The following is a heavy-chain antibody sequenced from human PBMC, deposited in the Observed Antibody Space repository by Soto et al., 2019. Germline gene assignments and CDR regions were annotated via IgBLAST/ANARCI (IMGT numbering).Heavy chain of an antibody. Sequence: ASVKVSCKASGYTFTSYGISWVRQAPGQGLEWMGWISAYNGNTNYAQKLQGRVTMTTDTSTSTAYMELRSLRSDDTAVYYCARDSVVVVPAAIQIFDYWGQGTLVTVPQ. V-gene: IGHV1-18*01. CDR1: GYTFTSYG. CDR2: ISAYNGNT. J-gene: IGHJ4*02. CDR3: ARDSVVVVPAAIQIFDY. D-gene: IGHD2-2*01.